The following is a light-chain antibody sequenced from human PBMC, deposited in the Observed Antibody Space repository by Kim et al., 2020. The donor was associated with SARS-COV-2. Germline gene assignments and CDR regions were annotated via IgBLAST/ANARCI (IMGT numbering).Light chain of an antibody. CDR3: QQYYSVPLT. V-gene: IGKV1-NL1*01. Sequence: ASVGDKVTIACRASQGIRNSLAWYQQKSGKAPNLLLYTTSTLQSGVPSRFSGSGSGTDYTLTISSLQPEDFATYCCQQYYSVPLTFGGGTKVDIK. CDR2: TTS. J-gene: IGKJ4*01. CDR1: QGIRNS.